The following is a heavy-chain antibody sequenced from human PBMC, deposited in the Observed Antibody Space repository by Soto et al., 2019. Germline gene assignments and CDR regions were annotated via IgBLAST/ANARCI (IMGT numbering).Heavy chain of an antibody. CDR1: GQSFSGHS. J-gene: IGHJ4*02. Sequence: QVQLQQWGAGLVKPSETLSLSCAVYGQSFSGHSWAWIRQPPGKGLEWIGEINESGSTYYNPSLKSRVTNSTDTYKNQFSLKLSSVSAADTAAYFCARGSGIVALPGELEDVNYDYWGQGTLVNVSS. CDR3: ARGSGIVALPGELEDVNYDY. V-gene: IGHV4-34*01. D-gene: IGHD1-1*01. CDR2: INESGST.